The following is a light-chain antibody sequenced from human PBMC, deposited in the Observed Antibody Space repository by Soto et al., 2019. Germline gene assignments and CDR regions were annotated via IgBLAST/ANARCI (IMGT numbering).Light chain of an antibody. CDR2: GAS. V-gene: IGKV3-20*01. CDR3: QQYGSSLIT. Sequence: EIVLTPPPGTLSLSPVERATLSCRASQSISSSLAWYQQKPGQAPRLLIYGASSRATGIPDRFSGSGSGTDFNLTISRLEPEDFAVYYCQQYGSSLITFGQGTRLEI. CDR1: QSISSS. J-gene: IGKJ5*01.